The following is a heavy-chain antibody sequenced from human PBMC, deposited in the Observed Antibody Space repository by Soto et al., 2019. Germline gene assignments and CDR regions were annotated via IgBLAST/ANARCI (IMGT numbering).Heavy chain of an antibody. Sequence: ASVKVSCKASGYTFTSYGISWVRQAPGQGLEWMGWISAYNGNTNYAQKLQGRVTMTTDTSTSTAYMELRSLRSDDTAVYYCARGLRGSVVVVTASDYWGQGTLVTVSS. CDR3: ARGLRGSVVVVTASDY. CDR2: ISAYNGNT. V-gene: IGHV1-18*01. CDR1: GYTFTSYG. D-gene: IGHD2-15*01. J-gene: IGHJ4*02.